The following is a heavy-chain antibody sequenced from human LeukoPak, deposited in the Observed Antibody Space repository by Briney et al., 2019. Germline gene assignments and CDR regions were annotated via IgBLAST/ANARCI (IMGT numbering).Heavy chain of an antibody. CDR1: GFTFSSYA. Sequence: GGSLRLSCAASGFTFSSYAMSWVRQAPGKGLEWVSAISVSGGSTYYADSVKGRFTISRDNSKNTLYLQMNSLRAEDTAVYYCAKCGARFGYYESGDWGQGTLVTVSS. J-gene: IGHJ4*02. CDR3: AKCGARFGYYESGD. V-gene: IGHV3-23*01. D-gene: IGHD3-22*01. CDR2: ISVSGGST.